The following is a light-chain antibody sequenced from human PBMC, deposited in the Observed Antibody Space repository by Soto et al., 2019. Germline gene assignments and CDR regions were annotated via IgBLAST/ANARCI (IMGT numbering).Light chain of an antibody. CDR2: EVV. CDR3: QSYDSSLSGYV. V-gene: IGLV2-8*01. CDR1: SSDVGGYNY. J-gene: IGLJ1*01. Sequence: QSVLTQPPSASGSPGQSVTISCTGTSSDVGGYNYVSWYQHHPGKAPRLIIYEVVQRPSGVPDRFSGSKSGNTASLAIAGRRAEDEADYYCQSYDSSLSGYVFGTGTKVTV.